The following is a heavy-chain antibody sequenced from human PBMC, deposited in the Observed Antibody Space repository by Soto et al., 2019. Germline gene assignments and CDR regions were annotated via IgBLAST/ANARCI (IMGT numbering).Heavy chain of an antibody. CDR1: GGSISSSSYY. Sequence: QLQLQESGPGLVKPSETLSLTCTVSGGSISSSSYYWGWIRQPPGKGLEWIGSIYYRGSTYYNPSLTSRVTIAVDTSQTQFSLKLSSGTAADTAVYYCAGQNYAVPHWFDPWGQGTLVTFSS. D-gene: IGHD3-10*02. CDR2: IYYRGST. J-gene: IGHJ5*02. V-gene: IGHV4-39*01. CDR3: AGQNYAVPHWFDP.